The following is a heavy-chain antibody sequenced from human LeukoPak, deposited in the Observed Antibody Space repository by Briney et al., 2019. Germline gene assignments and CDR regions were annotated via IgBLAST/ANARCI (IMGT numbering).Heavy chain of an antibody. V-gene: IGHV3-15*01. Sequence: GGSLRLSCAASGFTFSNAWMSWVRQAPGKGLEWVGRIKSKTDGGTTDYAAPVKGRFTISRDDSKNTLYLQMNSLKTEDTAVYYCTTLKYSSGWYTSEFDYWGQGTLVTVSS. CDR3: TTLKYSSGWYTSEFDY. J-gene: IGHJ4*02. CDR1: GFTFSNAW. CDR2: IKSKTDGGTT. D-gene: IGHD6-19*01.